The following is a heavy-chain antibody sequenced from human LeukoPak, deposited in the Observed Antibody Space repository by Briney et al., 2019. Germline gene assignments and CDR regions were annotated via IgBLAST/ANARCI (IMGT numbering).Heavy chain of an antibody. J-gene: IGHJ2*01. Sequence: GGSLRLSCEASGFXFSSDWIHWVRQAPGKGLVLVSRINSDGSSTTYADSVKGRFTISRDNAKNTLYLQMNSLRAEDTALYYCASRWWYFDLWGRGTLVTVSS. CDR1: GFXFSSDW. V-gene: IGHV3-74*03. CDR3: ASRWWYFDL. CDR2: INSDGSST. D-gene: IGHD6-13*01.